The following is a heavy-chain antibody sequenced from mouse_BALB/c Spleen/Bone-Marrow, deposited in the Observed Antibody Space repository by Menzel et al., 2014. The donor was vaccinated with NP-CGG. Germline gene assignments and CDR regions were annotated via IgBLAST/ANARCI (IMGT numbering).Heavy chain of an antibody. J-gene: IGHJ3*01. CDR3: ARSYYDYDRAWFAY. CDR1: GYTFTSYT. V-gene: IGHV1-4*01. D-gene: IGHD2-4*01. CDR2: INPSSGYT. Sequence: VNLVESGAELARPGASVKMSCKASGYTFTSYTMHWVNQRPGQGLEWIGYINPSSGYTNYNQKFKDKATLTADKSSSTAYMQLSSLTSEDSVVYCCARSYYDYDRAWFAYWGQGTLVTVSA.